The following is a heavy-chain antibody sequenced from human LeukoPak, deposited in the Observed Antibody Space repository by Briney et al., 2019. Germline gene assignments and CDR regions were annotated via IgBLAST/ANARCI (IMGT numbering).Heavy chain of an antibody. J-gene: IGHJ4*02. CDR1: GGSFSGYY. CDR2: INHSGST. V-gene: IGHV4-34*01. CDR3: ARGFRVRGVHDY. Sequence: SETLSLTCAVYGGSFSGYYWSWIRQPPGKGLEWSGEINHSGSTNYTPSLKSRVTISVDTSKNQFSLKLSSVTAADTAVYYCARGFRVRGVHDYWGQGTLVTVSS. D-gene: IGHD3-10*01.